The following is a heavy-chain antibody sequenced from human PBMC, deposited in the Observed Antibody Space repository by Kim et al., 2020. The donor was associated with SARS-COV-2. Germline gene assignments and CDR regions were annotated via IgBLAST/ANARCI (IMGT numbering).Heavy chain of an antibody. V-gene: IGHV3-15*01. Sequence: AAPVKGRFTISRDDSKNTLYLQMNSRKTEDTAGYYCTTDSGSGSYYKIDYWGQGTLVTVSS. CDR3: TTDSGSGSYYKIDY. D-gene: IGHD3-10*01. J-gene: IGHJ4*02.